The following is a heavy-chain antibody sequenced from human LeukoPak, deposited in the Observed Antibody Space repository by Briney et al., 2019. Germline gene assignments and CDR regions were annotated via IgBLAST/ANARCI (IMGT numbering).Heavy chain of an antibody. V-gene: IGHV3-74*03. CDR2: INSDGTTT. J-gene: IGHJ4*02. Sequence: GGSLRLSCAASGFTFSNYFMHWVRRAPGKGLVWVSRINSDGTTTMYADSVKGRFTISRDNAKNSLYLQMNSLRAEDTAVYYCARDPPYYDILTGYYQIDYWGQGTLVTVSS. CDR1: GFTFSNYF. D-gene: IGHD3-9*01. CDR3: ARDPPYYDILTGYYQIDY.